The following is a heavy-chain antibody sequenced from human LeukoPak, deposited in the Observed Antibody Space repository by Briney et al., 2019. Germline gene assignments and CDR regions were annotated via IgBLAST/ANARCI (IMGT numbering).Heavy chain of an antibody. CDR1: GGSFSGYY. CDR2: INHSGST. CDR3: ARFRALGYYYYMDV. D-gene: IGHD1-26*01. V-gene: IGHV4-34*01. J-gene: IGHJ6*03. Sequence: PSETLSLTCAVYGGSFSGYYWSWIRQPPGKGLEWIGEINHSGSTNYNPSLKSRVTISVDTSKNQFSLKLSSVTAADTAVYYCARFRALGYYYYMDVWGKGTTVTISS.